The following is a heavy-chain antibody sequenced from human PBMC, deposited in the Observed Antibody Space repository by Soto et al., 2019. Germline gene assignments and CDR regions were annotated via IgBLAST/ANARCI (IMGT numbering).Heavy chain of an antibody. D-gene: IGHD1-26*01. V-gene: IGHV1-2*04. Sequence: ASVKVSCKASGYTFTGYYMHWVRQAPGQGLEWMGWINPNSGGTNYAQKFQGWVTMTRDTSISTAYMELSRLRSDDTAVYYCARDRSGSYYYYYYYGMDVWGQGTTVT. CDR3: ARDRSGSYYYYYYYGMDV. CDR1: GYTFTGYY. J-gene: IGHJ6*02. CDR2: INPNSGGT.